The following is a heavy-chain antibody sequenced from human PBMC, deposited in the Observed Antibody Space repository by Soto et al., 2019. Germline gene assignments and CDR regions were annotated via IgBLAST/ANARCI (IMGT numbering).Heavy chain of an antibody. J-gene: IGHJ4*02. CDR3: ARREIQGPMYY. CDR1: GYSISSSNW. Sequence: QVQLQESGPGLVKPSDTLSLTCAVSGYSISSSNWWGWIRQPPGKGLEWIGYIYYSGTTYYNPSLTSRVPMYVDTSKNQFSLKLTSVTAVDTAVYYCARREIQGPMYYWGQGTLVTVSS. D-gene: IGHD3-10*02. V-gene: IGHV4-28*01. CDR2: IYYSGTT.